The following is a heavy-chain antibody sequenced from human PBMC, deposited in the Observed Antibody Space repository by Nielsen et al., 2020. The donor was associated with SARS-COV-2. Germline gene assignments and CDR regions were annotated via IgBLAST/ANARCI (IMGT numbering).Heavy chain of an antibody. CDR2: ISSSGSTI. J-gene: IGHJ4*02. V-gene: IGHV3-11*04. CDR3: ARDRYYYDSSAHVIDY. Sequence: GESLKISCAASGFTFSDYYMSWIRQAPGKGLEWVSYISSSGSTIYYADSVKGRFTISRDNAKDSLYLQMNSLRAEDTAVYYCARDRYYYDSSAHVIDYWGQGTLVTVSS. D-gene: IGHD3-22*01. CDR1: GFTFSDYY.